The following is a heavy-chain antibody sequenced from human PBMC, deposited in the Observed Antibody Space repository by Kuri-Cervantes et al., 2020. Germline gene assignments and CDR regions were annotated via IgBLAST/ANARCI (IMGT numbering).Heavy chain of an antibody. CDR1: GFTFSIYA. CDR2: ISARGSST. J-gene: IGHJ4*02. V-gene: IGHV3-23*01. D-gene: IGHD1-1*01. CDR3: ARTSRSDY. Sequence: GGSLRLSCAASGFTFSIYAMSWVRQAPGKGLEWVSGISARGSSTYYADSVKGRFTISRDNAKNSLYLQMNSLRAEDTAVYYCARTSRSDYWGQGTLVTVSS.